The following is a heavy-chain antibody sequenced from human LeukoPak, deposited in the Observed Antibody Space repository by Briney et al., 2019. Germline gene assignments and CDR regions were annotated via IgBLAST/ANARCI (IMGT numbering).Heavy chain of an antibody. D-gene: IGHD1/OR15-1a*01. CDR3: AKDRDPQRTPYYFDY. CDR2: ISYDGSNK. J-gene: IGHJ4*02. CDR1: GFTFSSYA. V-gene: IGHV3-30-3*01. Sequence: GGSLRLSCAASGFTFSSYAMHWVRQAPGKGLEWVAVISYDGSNKYYADSVKGRFTISRDNSKNTLYLQMNSLRAEDTAVYYCAKDRDPQRTPYYFDYWGQGTLVTVSS.